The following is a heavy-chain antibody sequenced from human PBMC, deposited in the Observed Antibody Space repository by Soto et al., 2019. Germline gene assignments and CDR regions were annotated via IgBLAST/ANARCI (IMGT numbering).Heavy chain of an antibody. CDR2: IIPIFGTA. CDR1: GGTFSSYA. Sequence: SVKVSCKASGGTFSSYAISWVRQAPGQGLEWMGGIIPIFGTANYAQKFQGRVTITADKSTSTAYMELSSLRSEDTAVYYCASHPGGGVWNYYYYYGMDVWGQGTTVTVS. V-gene: IGHV1-69*06. CDR3: ASHPGGGVWNYYYYYGMDV. J-gene: IGHJ6*02. D-gene: IGHD3-16*01.